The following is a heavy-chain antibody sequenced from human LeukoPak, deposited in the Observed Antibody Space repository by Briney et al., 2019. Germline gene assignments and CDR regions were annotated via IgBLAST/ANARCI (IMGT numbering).Heavy chain of an antibody. V-gene: IGHV3-53*01. CDR2: IYSSGGT. Sequence: GGSLRLSCAASGFTFSSYWMHWVRQAPGKGLEWVSVIYSSGGTSYADSVKGRFTISRDNSKNTLSLQMNSLRAEDTAVYYCATFYGSGKGGAFDIWGQGTMVTVSS. CDR1: GFTFSSYW. CDR3: ATFYGSGKGGAFDI. D-gene: IGHD3-10*01. J-gene: IGHJ3*02.